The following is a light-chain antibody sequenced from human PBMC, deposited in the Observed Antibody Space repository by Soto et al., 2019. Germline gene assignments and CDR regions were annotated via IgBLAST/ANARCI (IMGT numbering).Light chain of an antibody. CDR1: KDIKNY. Sequence: DIQMTQSPSSLSASVGDRVTITCRASKDIKNYLNWYQQKPGKAPKLLIYAASILETGVPSRFSGSGSGTDFTFTISSLQPEDIATYYCQHYDDLPWTFGQGTKVAIK. J-gene: IGKJ1*01. V-gene: IGKV1-33*01. CDR2: AAS. CDR3: QHYDDLPWT.